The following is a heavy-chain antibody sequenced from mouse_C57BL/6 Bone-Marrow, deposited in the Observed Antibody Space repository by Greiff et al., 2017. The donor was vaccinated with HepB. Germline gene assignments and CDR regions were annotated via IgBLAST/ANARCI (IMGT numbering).Heavy chain of an antibody. J-gene: IGHJ2*01. Sequence: QVQLQQPGAELVRPGTSVKLSCKASGYTFTSYWMHWVKQRPGQGLEWIGVIDPSDSYTNYNQKFKGKATLTVDTSSSPAYMQLSSLTSEDSAVYYCAREGDYDVPYYFDYWGQGTTLTVSS. D-gene: IGHD2-4*01. CDR2: IDPSDSYT. CDR1: GYTFTSYW. CDR3: AREGDYDVPYYFDY. V-gene: IGHV1-59*01.